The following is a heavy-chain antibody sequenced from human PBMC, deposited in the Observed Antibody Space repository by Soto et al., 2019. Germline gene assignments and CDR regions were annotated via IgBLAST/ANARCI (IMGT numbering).Heavy chain of an antibody. Sequence: ASVRVSCKASGYTFTSYGISWVRQAPGQGLEWMGWISAYNGNTNYAQKLQGRVTMTTDTSTSTAYMELRSLRSDDTAVYYCARSGYYDFWSGYFPQNWFDPWGQGTLVTVSS. D-gene: IGHD3-3*01. CDR1: GYTFTSYG. CDR2: ISAYNGNT. CDR3: ARSGYYDFWSGYFPQNWFDP. V-gene: IGHV1-18*04. J-gene: IGHJ5*02.